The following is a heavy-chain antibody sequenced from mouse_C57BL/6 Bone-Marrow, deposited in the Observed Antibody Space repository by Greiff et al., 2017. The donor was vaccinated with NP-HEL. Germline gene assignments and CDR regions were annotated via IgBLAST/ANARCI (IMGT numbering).Heavy chain of an antibody. CDR1: GYAFSSSW. V-gene: IGHV1-82*01. CDR2: IYPGDGDT. CDR3: ARQLRLYFGY. D-gene: IGHD3-2*02. Sequence: VQLQQSGPELVKPGASVKISCKASGYAFSSSWMNWVKQRPGKGLEWIGRIYPGDGDTNYNGKFKGKATLTADKSSSTAYMQLSSLTSEDSAVYFCARQLRLYFGYWGRGTTVTVSS. J-gene: IGHJ2*01.